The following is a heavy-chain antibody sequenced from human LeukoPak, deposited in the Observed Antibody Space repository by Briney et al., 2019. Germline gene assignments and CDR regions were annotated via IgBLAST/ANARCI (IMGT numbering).Heavy chain of an antibody. CDR2: MNPNSGNT. CDR1: GYTFTSYD. V-gene: IGHV1-8*01. J-gene: IGHJ6*02. CDR3: AKGGGGSLEWLPPMDV. Sequence: ASVKVSCKASGYTFTSYDINWVRQATGQGLEWMGWMNPNSGNTGYAQKFQGRVTMTRNTSISTAYMELSSLRSEDTAVYYCAKGGGGSLEWLPPMDVWGQGTTVTVSS. D-gene: IGHD3-3*01.